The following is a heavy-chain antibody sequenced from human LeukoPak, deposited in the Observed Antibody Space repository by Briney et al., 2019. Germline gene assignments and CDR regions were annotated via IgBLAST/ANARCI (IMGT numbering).Heavy chain of an antibody. CDR1: GFTFSSYA. CDR2: FGGSADST. D-gene: IGHD3-10*01. J-gene: IGHJ4*02. CDR3: AKGGRLLWFGEYQDLYYFDY. Sequence: PGGSLRLSCAASGFTFSSYAMSWVRQAPGKGLEWVSTFGGSADSTYHAASVKGRFTISRDNSRNTLYLHMNSLRADDTAVYYCAKGGRLLWFGEYQDLYYFDYWGQGTLVTVSS. V-gene: IGHV3-23*01.